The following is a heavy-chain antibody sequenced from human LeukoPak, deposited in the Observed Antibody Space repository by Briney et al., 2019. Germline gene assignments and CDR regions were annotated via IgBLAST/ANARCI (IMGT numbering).Heavy chain of an antibody. J-gene: IGHJ3*02. V-gene: IGHV3-74*01. D-gene: IGHD4/OR15-4a*01. Sequence: PGGSLRPSCAASGFTFSNYWMHWVRQAPGKGLVWVSGTRSTGSSTSYADSVKGRFTISRDNTKNTLYLQMNSLRDEDTAVYYCATLYGGLDIWGQGTMVTVSS. CDR3: ATLYGGLDI. CDR1: GFTFSNYW. CDR2: TRSTGSST.